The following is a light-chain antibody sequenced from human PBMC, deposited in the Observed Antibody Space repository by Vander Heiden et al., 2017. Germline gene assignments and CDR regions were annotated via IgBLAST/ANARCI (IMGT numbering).Light chain of an antibody. CDR2: KAS. CDR1: QSISHW. CDR3: QQNNRSSRT. J-gene: IGKJ1*01. Sequence: DIQLTQSPSTLSASVGDRVTITCRTSQSISHWLAWYQQKPGKAPKLLIYKASNLENGVPSRFSGSGSGTEFTLTISSLQPNDFATYYCQQNNRSSRTFGQGTKVEIQ. V-gene: IGKV1-5*03.